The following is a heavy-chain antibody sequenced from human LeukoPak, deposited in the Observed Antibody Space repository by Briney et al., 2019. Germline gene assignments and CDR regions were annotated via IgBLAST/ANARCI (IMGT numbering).Heavy chain of an antibody. Sequence: GGSLRLSCAASGFTFSSYGMHWVRQAPGKGLEWVAVISYDGSNKYYADSVKGRFTISRDNSKNTLYLQMNSLRAEDTAVYYCAKGARVEYQLLTSPYFDYWGQGTLVTVSS. V-gene: IGHV3-30*18. CDR3: AKGARVEYQLLTSPYFDY. CDR2: ISYDGSNK. D-gene: IGHD2-2*01. J-gene: IGHJ4*02. CDR1: GFTFSSYG.